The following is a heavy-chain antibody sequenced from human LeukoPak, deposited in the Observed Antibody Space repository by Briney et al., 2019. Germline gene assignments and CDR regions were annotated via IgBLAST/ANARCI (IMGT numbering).Heavy chain of an antibody. CDR3: AALMGQGWNYEDY. Sequence: SVKVSCKASGFTFTSSAMQWVRQARGQRLEWIGWIVVGSGNTNYAQRFQERVTITRDMSTSTAYMELSSLRSEDTAVYYCAALMGQGWNYEDYWGQGTLVTVSS. D-gene: IGHD1-7*01. CDR2: IVVGSGNT. CDR1: GFTFTSSA. V-gene: IGHV1-58*02. J-gene: IGHJ4*02.